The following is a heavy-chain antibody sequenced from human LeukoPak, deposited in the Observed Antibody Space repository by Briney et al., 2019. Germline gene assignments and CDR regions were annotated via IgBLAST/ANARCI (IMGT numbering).Heavy chain of an antibody. CDR2: ISAYNGNT. J-gene: IGHJ6*02. V-gene: IGHV1-18*01. CDR1: GYTFTSYG. D-gene: IGHD6-13*01. Sequence: ASVKVSCKASGYTFTSYGISWVRQAPGQGLEWMGWISAYNGNTNYAQKLQGRVTMTTDTSTSTAHMELRSLRSDDTAVYYCARAPGIAAAGHYYYGMDVWGQGTTVTVSS. CDR3: ARAPGIAAAGHYYYGMDV.